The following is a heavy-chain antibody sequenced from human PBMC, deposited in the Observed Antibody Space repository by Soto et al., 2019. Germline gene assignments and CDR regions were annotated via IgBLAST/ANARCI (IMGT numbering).Heavy chain of an antibody. CDR1: GGSFSGYY. Sequence: ASETLSLTCAVYGGSFSGYYWSWIRQPPGKGLEWIGEINHSGSTNYNPSLKSRVTISVDTSKNQFSQKLSSVTAADTAVYYCARARYCTNGVCYSTPYYYYGMDVWGQGTTVTVSS. D-gene: IGHD2-8*01. CDR2: INHSGST. J-gene: IGHJ6*02. V-gene: IGHV4-34*01. CDR3: ARARYCTNGVCYSTPYYYYGMDV.